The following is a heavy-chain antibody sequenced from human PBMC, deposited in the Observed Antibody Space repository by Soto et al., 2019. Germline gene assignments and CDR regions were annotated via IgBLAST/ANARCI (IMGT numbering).Heavy chain of an antibody. CDR1: GGTFSSYA. V-gene: IGHV1-69*13. D-gene: IGHD1-26*01. J-gene: IGHJ5*02. CDR2: IIPIFGTA. Sequence: ASVKVSCKASGGTFSSYAISWVRQAPGQGLEWMGGIIPIFGTANYAQKFQGRVTITADESTSTAYMELSSLRSEDTAVYYCAREGVGATNPPHWFDPWGQGTLVTVSS. CDR3: AREGVGATNPPHWFDP.